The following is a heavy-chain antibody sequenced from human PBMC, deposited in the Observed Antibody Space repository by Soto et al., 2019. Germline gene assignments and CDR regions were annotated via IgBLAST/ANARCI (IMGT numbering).Heavy chain of an antibody. J-gene: IGHJ4*02. Sequence: GGPLRLSCAAPVFTGSSYWMSWVRQGPGKGLEWVANIKQDGSEKYYVDSVKGRFTISRDNAKNSLYLQMNSLRAEDTAVYYCARVDPPDYYDSSGYYYDFDYWGQGTLVTVSS. CDR2: IKQDGSEK. D-gene: IGHD3-22*01. CDR1: VFTGSSYW. V-gene: IGHV3-7*01. CDR3: ARVDPPDYYDSSGYYYDFDY.